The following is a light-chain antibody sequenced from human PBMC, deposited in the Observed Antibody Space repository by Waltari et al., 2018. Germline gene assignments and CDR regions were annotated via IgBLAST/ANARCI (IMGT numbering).Light chain of an antibody. J-gene: IGLJ3*02. CDR3: QTGGHGTWV. CDR1: SGHSSNI. CDR2: VNSDGSH. Sequence: QLVVTQSPSASASLGASVKLTYTLSSGHSSNIIAWLQQQPEKGPRYLMKVNSDGSHSRGDEIPDRFSGSSSGTERHLTISSLQAEDEADYYCQTGGHGTWVFGGGTKLTVL. V-gene: IGLV4-69*01.